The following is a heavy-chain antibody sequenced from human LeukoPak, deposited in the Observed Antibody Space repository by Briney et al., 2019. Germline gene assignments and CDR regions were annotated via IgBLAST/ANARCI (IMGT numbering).Heavy chain of an antibody. CDR2: IYNTGGT. CDR1: GFSISSDY. D-gene: IGHD5-18*01. CDR3: ARDLSGVTGYTYGRGIDY. V-gene: IGHV3-66*01. Sequence: GSLRLSCAASGFSISSDYMTWVRPAPGKGLEWGLVIYNTGGTKYADSARGRFTISRDNSKNTLFLQMNSLRPEDTAVYYCARDLSGVTGYTYGRGIDYWGQGTLVTVSS. J-gene: IGHJ4*02.